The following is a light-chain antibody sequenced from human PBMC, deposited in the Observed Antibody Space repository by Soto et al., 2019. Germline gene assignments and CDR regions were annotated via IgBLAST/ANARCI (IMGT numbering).Light chain of an antibody. CDR3: SSYAVTNIFV. CDR1: SSDVGGFNY. Sequence: QSALTQPPSASGSPGQSVTISCSGTSSDVGGFNYVSWYQQRPGRAPKVLIYEVNKRPSGVPDRFSGSKSGSTASLTVSGLQAEDEAEYYCSSYAVTNIFVFGTGTKLTVL. J-gene: IGLJ1*01. V-gene: IGLV2-8*01. CDR2: EVN.